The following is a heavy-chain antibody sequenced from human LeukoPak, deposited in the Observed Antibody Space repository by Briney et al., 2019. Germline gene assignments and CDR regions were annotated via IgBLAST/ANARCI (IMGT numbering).Heavy chain of an antibody. CDR1: GGSISSGGYY. J-gene: IGHJ3*02. D-gene: IGHD3-9*01. V-gene: IGHV4-31*03. Sequence: SQTLSLTCTVSGGSISSGGYYRSWIRQHPGQGLEWIGYIYYSGSTYYNPSLKSRVTISVDTSKNQFSLKLSSVTAADTAVYYCARAEDYDILTGNFGDAFDIWGQGTMVTVSS. CDR2: IYYSGST. CDR3: ARAEDYDILTGNFGDAFDI.